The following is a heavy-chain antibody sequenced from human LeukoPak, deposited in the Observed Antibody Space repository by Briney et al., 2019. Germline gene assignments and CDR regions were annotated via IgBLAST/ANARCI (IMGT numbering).Heavy chain of an antibody. J-gene: IGHJ5*02. V-gene: IGHV4-61*02. D-gene: IGHD3-3*01. CDR3: ARDTTRITIFGVVNWFDP. CDR2: VHTSGSS. CDR1: DDSIRSGSYY. Sequence: SQTLSLTCTVSDDSIRSGSYYWSWIRQPAGKGLEWVGRVHTSGSSNYNPSLKSRVTMSVDTSKNQFSLKLSSVTAADTAVYYCARDTTRITIFGVVNWFDPWGQGTLVTVSS.